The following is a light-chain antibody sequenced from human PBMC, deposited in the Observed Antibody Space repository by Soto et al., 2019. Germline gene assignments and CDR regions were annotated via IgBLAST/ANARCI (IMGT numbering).Light chain of an antibody. Sequence: EIVMTQSPATLSVSPGERATLSCRASQRVSSNLAWYQQKPGHAPRLLIYAASTRATGIPATFSSSGSYAELSLTISSRQSEDFSVYYCRQYNNWPPWTFGQGTKVEIK. J-gene: IGKJ1*01. CDR1: QRVSSN. V-gene: IGKV3-15*01. CDR2: AAS. CDR3: RQYNNWPPWT.